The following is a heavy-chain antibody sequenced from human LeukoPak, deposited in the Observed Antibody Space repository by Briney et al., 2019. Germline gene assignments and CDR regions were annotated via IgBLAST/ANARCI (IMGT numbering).Heavy chain of an antibody. D-gene: IGHD6-13*01. Sequence: SETLSLTCAVYGGSFSGYYWSWLRQPPGKGLEWIGSIYYSGSTYYNPSLKSRVTISVDTSKNQFSLKLSSVTAADTAVYYCARPSAAYYYGMDVWGQGTTVTVSS. V-gene: IGHV4-34*01. CDR2: IYYSGST. CDR3: ARPSAAYYYGMDV. CDR1: GGSFSGYY. J-gene: IGHJ6*02.